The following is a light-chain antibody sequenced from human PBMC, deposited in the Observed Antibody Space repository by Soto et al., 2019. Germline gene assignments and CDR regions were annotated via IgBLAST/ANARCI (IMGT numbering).Light chain of an antibody. CDR3: QQVKTYPLT. J-gene: IGKJ4*01. CDR1: QDISSH. V-gene: IGKV1-9*01. CDR2: AAS. Sequence: DIQLTQSPSFLSASVGDRVTITCRASQDISSHLAWYQQKPGKAPKLLIYAASTLQSGVPSGFGGSGSGTEFTLTITSLQTEEFATYYCQQVKTYPLTFGGGTKVEIK.